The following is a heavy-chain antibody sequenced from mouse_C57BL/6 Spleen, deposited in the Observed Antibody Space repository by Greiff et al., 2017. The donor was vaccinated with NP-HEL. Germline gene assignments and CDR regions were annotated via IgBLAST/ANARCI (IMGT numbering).Heavy chain of an antibody. CDR2: FHPYNDDT. CDR1: GYTFTTYP. D-gene: IGHD2-2*01. Sequence: QVHVKQSGAELVKPGASVKMSCKASGYTFTTYPIEWMKQNHGKSLEWIGNFHPYNDDTKYNEKFKGKATLTVEKSSSTVYLALSRLTSDDSAVYYCAILYYGYNYYAMDYWGQGTSVTVSS. CDR3: AILYYGYNYYAMDY. V-gene: IGHV1-47*01. J-gene: IGHJ4*01.